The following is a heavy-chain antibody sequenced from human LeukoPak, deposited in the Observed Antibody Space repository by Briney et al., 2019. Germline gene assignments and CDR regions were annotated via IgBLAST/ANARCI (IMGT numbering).Heavy chain of an antibody. CDR2: INHSGST. V-gene: IGHV4-34*01. CDR3: ARVSDYGDYGGWFDP. J-gene: IGHJ5*02. D-gene: IGHD4-17*01. Sequence: SETLPLTCAVYGGSFSGYYWSWIRQPPGKGLEWIGEINHSGSTNYNPSLKSRVTISVDTSKNQFSLKLSSVTAADTAVYYCARVSDYGDYGGWFDPWGQGTLVTVSS. CDR1: GGSFSGYY.